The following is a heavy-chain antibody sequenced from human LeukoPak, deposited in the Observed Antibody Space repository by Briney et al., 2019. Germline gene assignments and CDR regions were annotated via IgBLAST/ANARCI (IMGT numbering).Heavy chain of an antibody. Sequence: ASVKVSCRASGYTFTSYYMHWVRQAPGQGLEWMRIINPSGGSTSYAQKFQGRVTMTRDTSTSTVYMELSSLRSEDTAVYYCAITWGDYSNYPNWFDPWGQGTLVTVSS. CDR2: INPSGGST. CDR3: AITWGDYSNYPNWFDP. V-gene: IGHV1-46*01. CDR1: GYTFTSYY. J-gene: IGHJ5*02. D-gene: IGHD4-11*01.